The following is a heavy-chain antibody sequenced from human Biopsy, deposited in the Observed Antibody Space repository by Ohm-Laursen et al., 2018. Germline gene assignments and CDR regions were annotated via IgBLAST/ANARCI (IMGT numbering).Heavy chain of an antibody. D-gene: IGHD3-16*01. CDR3: ARESNPKRLGD. CDR2: INPKNGDT. CDR1: GYTFTGYY. J-gene: IGHJ4*02. V-gene: IGHV1-2*02. Sequence: ASVKVSCKASGYTFTGYYIHWVRQAPGQGLEWMGYINPKNGDTNYEQKFRGGVTVTRDTSINTLYVDLSRLTPDDTAVYYCARESNPKRLGDWGQGTLVTVSS.